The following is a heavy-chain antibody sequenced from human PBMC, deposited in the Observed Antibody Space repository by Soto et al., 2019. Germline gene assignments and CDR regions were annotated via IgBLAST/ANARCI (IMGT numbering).Heavy chain of an antibody. CDR1: GGAFNNFF. J-gene: IGHJ1*01. Sequence: SETLSLTCEVSGGAFNNFFWAWIRQTPGKGLEWIGEINHFGQTNYNLSFGSRVSMSGDLSKNRFSLKLTSLSAADTAVYYCAGPPHKTHGSWGQGPQVTVSS. CDR2: INHFGQT. V-gene: IGHV4-34*01. CDR3: AGPPHKTHGS.